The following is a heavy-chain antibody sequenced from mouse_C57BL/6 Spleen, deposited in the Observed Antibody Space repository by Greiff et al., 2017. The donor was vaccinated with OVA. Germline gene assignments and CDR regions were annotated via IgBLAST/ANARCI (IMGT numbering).Heavy chain of an antibody. CDR2: IYPSDSET. J-gene: IGHJ4*01. V-gene: IGHV1-61*01. Sequence: VQLQQPGAELVRPGSSVKLSCKASGYTFTSYWMDWVKQRPGQGLEWIGNIYPSDSETHYNQKFKDKATLTVDKSSSTAYMQLSSLTSEDSAVYYCAREVDARDYWGQGTSVTASS. CDR1: GYTFTSYW. CDR3: AREVDARDY.